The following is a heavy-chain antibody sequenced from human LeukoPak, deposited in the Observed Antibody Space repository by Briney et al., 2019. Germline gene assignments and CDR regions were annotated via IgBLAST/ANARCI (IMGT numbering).Heavy chain of an antibody. J-gene: IGHJ6*02. V-gene: IGHV4-61*02. CDR3: ARDRRIAAAATGYYCGMDV. CDR2: IYTSGST. D-gene: IGHD6-13*01. Sequence: KASETLSLTCTVSGGSISSGSYYWSWIRQPAGKGLEWIGRIYTSGSTNYNPSLKSRVTISVDTSKNQFSLKLSSVTAADTAVYYCARDRRIAAAATGYYCGMDVWGQGTTVTVSS. CDR1: GGSISSGSYY.